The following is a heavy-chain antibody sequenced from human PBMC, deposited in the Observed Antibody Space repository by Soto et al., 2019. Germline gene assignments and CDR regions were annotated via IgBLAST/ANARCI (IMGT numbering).Heavy chain of an antibody. V-gene: IGHV4-31*03. J-gene: IGHJ4*02. D-gene: IGHD3-22*01. CDR1: GGSISSGGDY. Sequence: LSLTCPVSGGSISSGGDYWSWIRQHPGKGLEWIGYIYYSGSTYYNPSLKSRVTISVDTSKNQFSLKLSSVTAADTAVYYCARARFYYDSSGYYGGENYFDYWGQGTLVTVSS. CDR2: IYYSGST. CDR3: ARARFYYDSSGYYGGENYFDY.